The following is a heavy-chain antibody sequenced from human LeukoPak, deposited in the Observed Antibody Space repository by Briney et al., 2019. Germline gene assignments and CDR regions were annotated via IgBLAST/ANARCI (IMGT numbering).Heavy chain of an antibody. CDR3: ARDRLLWFGELFDGMDV. V-gene: IGHV4-39*07. Sequence: PSETLSLTCTVSGGSISSSSDYWGWIRQPPGKGLEWIGSIYYSGSTYYNPSLKSRVTISVDTSKNQFSLKLSSVTAADTAVYYCARDRLLWFGELFDGMDVWGQGTTVTVSS. CDR2: IYYSGST. J-gene: IGHJ6*02. CDR1: GGSISSSSDY. D-gene: IGHD3-10*01.